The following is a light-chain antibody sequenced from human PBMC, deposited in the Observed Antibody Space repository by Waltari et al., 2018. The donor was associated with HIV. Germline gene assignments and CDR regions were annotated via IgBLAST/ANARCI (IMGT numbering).Light chain of an antibody. J-gene: IGKJ5*01. CDR3: QQTSLLPRT. CDR1: YAIGAN. CDR2: TDS. V-gene: IGKV1-39*01. Sequence: DFQMAQSPSSLAASVGDRVTLSCRTGYAIGANLNWYQRKSGKAPTLLLSTDSILHTNVYSRISGGGSGTNFTLTINSLQPDDSATYYCQQTSLLPRTFGRGTRLEI.